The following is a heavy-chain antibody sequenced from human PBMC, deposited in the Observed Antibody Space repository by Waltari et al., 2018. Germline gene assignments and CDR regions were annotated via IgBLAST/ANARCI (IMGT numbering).Heavy chain of an antibody. CDR3: ARDYYDSSGYSSY. Sequence: EVQLVESGGGLIQPGGSLRLSCAASGFPVSSNYLSWVRQAPGKGLEWVSVIYSGGSTYYADSVKGRFTISRDNSKNTLYLQMNSLRAEDTAVYYCARDYYDSSGYSSYWGQGTLVTVSS. CDR2: IYSGGST. D-gene: IGHD3-22*01. V-gene: IGHV3-53*01. CDR1: GFPVSSNY. J-gene: IGHJ4*02.